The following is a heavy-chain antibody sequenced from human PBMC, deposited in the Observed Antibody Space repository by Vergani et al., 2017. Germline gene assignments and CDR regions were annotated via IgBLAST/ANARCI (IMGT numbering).Heavy chain of an antibody. CDR3: AKAKPRNSGYDYLYYYHAMDV. CDR2: ISGSGGST. CDR1: GFTFNHYA. Sequence: EVQLLESGGDLVQPGGSLRLSCAASGFTFNHYAMNWVRQAPGKGLEWVSGISGSGGSTYYAGPGKGRFIISRDSSKNTLYLQMNILSAGDTAVYYCAKAKPRNSGYDYLYYYHAMDVWGQGTTFTVSS. J-gene: IGHJ6*02. V-gene: IGHV3-23*01. D-gene: IGHD5-12*01.